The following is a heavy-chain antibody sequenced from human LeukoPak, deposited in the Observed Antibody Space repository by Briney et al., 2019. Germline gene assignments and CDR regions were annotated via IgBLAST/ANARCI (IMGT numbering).Heavy chain of an antibody. J-gene: IGHJ4*02. D-gene: IGHD5-12*01. CDR1: GFTFSSYA. CDR3: ARLYSGYDFGDY. Sequence: GGSLRLSCAASGFTFSSYAMSWVRQAPGKGLEWVSAISGSGGSTYYADSVKGRFTISRDNSKNTLYLQMNSLRAEDTAVYYCARLYSGYDFGDYWGQGTLVTVSS. CDR2: ISGSGGST. V-gene: IGHV3-23*01.